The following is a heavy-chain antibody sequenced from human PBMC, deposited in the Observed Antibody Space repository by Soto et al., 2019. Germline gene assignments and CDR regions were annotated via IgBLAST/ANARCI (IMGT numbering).Heavy chain of an antibody. CDR3: AADRKVVGTIGAFDF. J-gene: IGHJ4*02. V-gene: IGHV1-24*01. CDR1: ENTLTQLS. Sequence: XSVKVSSKVPENTLTQLSIDWLRQAPGKGLEWMGRSAPEEGEPIYPQKFQGRVSMTEDPSTDTAYMELTSLRSEDTAVYFCAADRKVVGTIGAFDFWGQGTLVTVSS. D-gene: IGHD1-26*01. CDR2: SAPEEGEP.